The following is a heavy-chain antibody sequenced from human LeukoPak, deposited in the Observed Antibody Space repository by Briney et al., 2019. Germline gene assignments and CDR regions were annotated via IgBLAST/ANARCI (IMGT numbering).Heavy chain of an antibody. CDR1: GFTVSSNY. CDR3: AKVPSRVVVPAVPDY. CDR2: ISGSGGST. Sequence: GGSLRLSCAVSGFTVSSNYMSWVRQAPGKGLEWVSAISGSGGSTYYADSVKGRFTISRDNSKNTLYLQMNSLRAEDTAVYYCAKVPSRVVVPAVPDYWGQGTLVTVSS. V-gene: IGHV3-23*01. J-gene: IGHJ4*02. D-gene: IGHD2-2*01.